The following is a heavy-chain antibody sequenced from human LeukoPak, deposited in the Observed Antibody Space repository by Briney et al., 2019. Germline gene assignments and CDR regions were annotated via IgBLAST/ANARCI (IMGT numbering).Heavy chain of an antibody. CDR3: ASGGIAAAGTRWFDP. J-gene: IGHJ5*02. CDR2: INPSGGST. CDR1: GYTFTSYY. D-gene: IGHD6-13*01. Sequence: ASVKVSCKASGYTFTSYYMHWVRQAPGQGLEWMGIINPSGGSTSYAQKFQGRVTMTRDTSTSTVYMELSSLRSEDTVVYYCASGGIAAAGTRWFDPWGQGTLVTVSS. V-gene: IGHV1-46*01.